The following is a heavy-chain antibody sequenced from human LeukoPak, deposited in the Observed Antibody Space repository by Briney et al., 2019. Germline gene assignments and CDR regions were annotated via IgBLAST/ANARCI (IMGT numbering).Heavy chain of an antibody. D-gene: IGHD3-3*01. CDR1: GFTFSSYG. J-gene: IGHJ4*02. CDR3: AKDKRIFGVVILSYYFDY. Sequence: GGSLRLSCAASGFTFSSYGMNWVRQAPGKGLEWVSGISGSGGRTYYADSVKGRFTISRDNSKNTLYLQMNSLRAEDTAVYYCAKDKRIFGVVILSYYFDYWGQGTLVTVSS. V-gene: IGHV3-23*01. CDR2: ISGSGGRT.